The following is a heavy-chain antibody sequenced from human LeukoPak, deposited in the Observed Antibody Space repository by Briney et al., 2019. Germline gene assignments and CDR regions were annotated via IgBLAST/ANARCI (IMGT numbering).Heavy chain of an antibody. CDR2: IYYSGST. J-gene: IGHJ6*02. CDR3: ARLNIAAAYGMDV. Sequence: SETLSLTCTVSGGSISSSSYYWGWIRQPPGKGLEWIGSIYYSGSTYYNPSLKSRVTISVDTSKNQFSLKLSSVTAADTAVYYCARLNIAAAYGMDVWGQGTTVTVSS. V-gene: IGHV4-39*07. D-gene: IGHD6-13*01. CDR1: GGSISSSSYY.